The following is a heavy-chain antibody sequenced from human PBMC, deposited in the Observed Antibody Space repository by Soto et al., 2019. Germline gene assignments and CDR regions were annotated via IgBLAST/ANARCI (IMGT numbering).Heavy chain of an antibody. CDR2: INSDGSST. CDR1: GFTFSSYW. J-gene: IGHJ3*02. V-gene: IGHV3-74*01. CDR3: ANTLSSSPVPAAASPDAFDT. Sequence: PGGSLRLSCAASGFTFSSYWMHWVRQAPGKGLVWVSRINSDGSSTSYADSVKGRFTISRDTAKNTLYLQMNSLRAEDTAVYYCANTLSSSPVPAAASPDAFDTWGQGTMVTVS. D-gene: IGHD6-13*01.